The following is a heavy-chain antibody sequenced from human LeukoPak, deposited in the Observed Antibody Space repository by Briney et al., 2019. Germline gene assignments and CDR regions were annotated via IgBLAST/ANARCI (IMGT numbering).Heavy chain of an antibody. V-gene: IGHV3-33*08. CDR2: IWYDGSNK. CDR3: ATDRATQYFDY. CDR1: GFTFSSYA. J-gene: IGHJ4*02. D-gene: IGHD2-15*01. Sequence: PGRSLRLSCAASGFTFSSYAMHWVRQAPGKGLEWVAFIWYDGSNKYYADSVKGRFTISRDNSRNTLFLQMNSLRAEDTAVYYCATDRATQYFDYWGQGTLVSVSS.